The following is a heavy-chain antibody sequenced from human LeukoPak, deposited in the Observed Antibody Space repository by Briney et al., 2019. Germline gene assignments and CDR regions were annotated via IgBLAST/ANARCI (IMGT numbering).Heavy chain of an antibody. D-gene: IGHD3-22*01. V-gene: IGHV1-69*05. J-gene: IGHJ4*02. CDR1: GGTFSSYA. CDR2: IIPIFGTA. Sequence: SVKVSYKASGGTFSSYAISWVRQAPGQGLEWMGRIIPIFGTANYAQKFQGRVTITTDESTSTAYMELSSLRSEDTAVYYCARDQYDSSGYYYYWGQGTLVTVSS. CDR3: ARDQYDSSGYYYY.